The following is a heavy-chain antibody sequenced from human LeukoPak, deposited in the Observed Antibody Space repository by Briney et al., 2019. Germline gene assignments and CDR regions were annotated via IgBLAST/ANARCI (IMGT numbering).Heavy chain of an antibody. CDR2: ISSSSSYI. D-gene: IGHD3-22*01. V-gene: IGHV3-21*01. CDR3: ARDLSYYDSSGPDY. Sequence: PGGSLRLSCAASGFTFSSYSMNWVRPAPGKGLEWVSSISSSSSYIYYADSVKGRFTISRDNAKNSLYLQMNSLRAEDTAVYYCARDLSYYDSSGPDYWGQGTLVTVSS. CDR1: GFTFSSYS. J-gene: IGHJ4*02.